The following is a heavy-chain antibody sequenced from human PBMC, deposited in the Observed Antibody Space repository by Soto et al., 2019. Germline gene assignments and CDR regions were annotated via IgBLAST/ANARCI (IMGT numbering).Heavy chain of an antibody. V-gene: IGHV3-21*01. CDR3: ARTGTTWYFDX. CDR2: ISSSSTYK. CDR1: GLTVSSHI. D-gene: IGHD1-1*01. J-gene: IGHJ4*02. Sequence: LRLCCAASGLTVSSHIMNWFRQAPGKGLEWVSSISSSSTYKYYADSVKGRFTISRDNDKSSLYLQMNSLRAEDTAVYYCARTGTTWYFDXWGQGTWVTVSX.